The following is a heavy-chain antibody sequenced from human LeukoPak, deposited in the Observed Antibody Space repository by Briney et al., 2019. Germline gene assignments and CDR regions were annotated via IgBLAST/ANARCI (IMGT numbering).Heavy chain of an antibody. Sequence: SETLSLTCTVSGGSISSYYWGWIRQPPGKGLEWIGSIYYSGSTYYNPSLKSRVTISVDTSKNQFSLKLSSVTAADTAVYYCARSTSRRDGYIVDYWGQGTLVTVSS. CDR1: GGSISSYY. CDR2: IYYSGST. D-gene: IGHD5-24*01. CDR3: ARSTSRRDGYIVDY. V-gene: IGHV4-39*07. J-gene: IGHJ4*02.